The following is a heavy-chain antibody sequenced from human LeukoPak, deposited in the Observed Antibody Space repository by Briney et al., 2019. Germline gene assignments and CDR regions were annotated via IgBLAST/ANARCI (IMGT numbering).Heavy chain of an antibody. Sequence: GGSLRLSCAASGFTFSNAWMSWVRQAPGKGLEWVGRIKSKTDGGTTDYAAPVKGRFTIPRDDSKNTLYLQMNSLKTEDTAVYYCTTSFAVVAATTAEYFQHWGQGTLVTVSS. D-gene: IGHD2-15*01. J-gene: IGHJ1*01. V-gene: IGHV3-15*01. CDR2: IKSKTDGGTT. CDR3: TTSFAVVAATTAEYFQH. CDR1: GFTFSNAW.